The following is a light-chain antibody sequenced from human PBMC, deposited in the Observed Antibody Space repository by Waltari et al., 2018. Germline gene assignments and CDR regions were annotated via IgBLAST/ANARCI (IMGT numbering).Light chain of an antibody. CDR3: SSYTTGSTRYV. CDR2: DVN. CDR1: SSELGAYNF. Sequence: QSALTQPASVSGSPGQSITISCTGTSSELGAYNFVSWYQKHPGKAPKVRIYDVNNRPSVVSSRFSCSESGNTASLTISGLQAEDEADYYCSSYTTGSTRYVFGSGTKVTVL. J-gene: IGLJ1*01. V-gene: IGLV2-14*03.